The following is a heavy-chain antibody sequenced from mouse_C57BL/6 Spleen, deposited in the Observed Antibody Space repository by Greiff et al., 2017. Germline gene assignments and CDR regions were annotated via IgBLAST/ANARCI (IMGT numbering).Heavy chain of an antibody. CDR2: IDPSDSYT. J-gene: IGHJ1*03. D-gene: IGHD2-5*01. V-gene: IGHV1-69*01. CDR1: GYTFTSYW. Sequence: QVQLQQPGAELVMPGASVKLSCKASGYTFTSYWMHWVKQRPGQGLEWIGEIDPSDSYTHYNQKFKGKSTLTVDKSSSTAYMQLSSLTSEDSAVYYCARPLAYYSNYWYFDVWGTGTTVTVSS. CDR3: ARPLAYYSNYWYFDV.